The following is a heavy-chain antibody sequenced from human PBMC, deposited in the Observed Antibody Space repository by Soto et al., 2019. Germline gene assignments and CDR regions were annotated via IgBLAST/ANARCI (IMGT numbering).Heavy chain of an antibody. Sequence: QVQLVESGGGVVQPGRSLRLSCAASGFTFSSYAMHWVRQAPGKGLEWVAVISYDGSNKYYADSVKGRFTISRDNSKNPLYLQMNSLRAEDTAVYYCARERYSYGYETHFDYWGQGTLVTVSS. CDR2: ISYDGSNK. CDR3: ARERYSYGYETHFDY. D-gene: IGHD5-18*01. J-gene: IGHJ4*02. V-gene: IGHV3-30-3*01. CDR1: GFTFSSYA.